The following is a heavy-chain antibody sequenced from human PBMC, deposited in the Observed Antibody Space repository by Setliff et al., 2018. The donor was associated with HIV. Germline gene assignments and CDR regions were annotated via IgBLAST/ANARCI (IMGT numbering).Heavy chain of an antibody. CDR3: ARLSKFYDFWTPNY. J-gene: IGHJ4*02. Sequence: GESLKISCKASGYSFTKYWVGWVRQMPGNGLEWVGLIWPDDSDTIYSPSFQGQVTLSADKSITTVYLQWNSQKAPDTAIYYCARLSKFYDFWTPNYWGQGTLVTVSS. D-gene: IGHD3-3*01. CDR1: GYSFTKYW. CDR2: IWPDDSDT. V-gene: IGHV5-51*01.